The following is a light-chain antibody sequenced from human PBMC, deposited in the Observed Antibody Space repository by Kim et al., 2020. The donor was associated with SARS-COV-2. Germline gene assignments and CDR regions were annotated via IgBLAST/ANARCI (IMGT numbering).Light chain of an antibody. Sequence: SYELTQPLSVSVALGQTARITCGGNNIGTKNVHWFQQKPGQAPVLVIYRDRNRPSGIPERFSGSNSGNTATLTISRAQPGDEADYYCQVWDSSPGVFGGG. CDR1: NIGTKN. J-gene: IGLJ3*02. CDR3: QVWDSSPGV. V-gene: IGLV3-9*01. CDR2: RDR.